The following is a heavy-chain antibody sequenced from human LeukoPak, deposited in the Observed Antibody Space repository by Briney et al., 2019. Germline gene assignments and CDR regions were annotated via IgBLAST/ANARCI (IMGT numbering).Heavy chain of an antibody. J-gene: IGHJ4*02. Sequence: SVTVSCVPSGDTLTSYYMHWVRQAAGQGLEWMGIINPSGGSTSYAQKFQGRVTMTRDMSTSTVYRELSSLRSEDTAVYYCARDQRRGNPAGWYFDYWGQGTLVTVSS. CDR2: INPSGGST. D-gene: IGHD4-23*01. CDR3: ARDQRRGNPAGWYFDY. V-gene: IGHV1-46*01. CDR1: GDTLTSYY.